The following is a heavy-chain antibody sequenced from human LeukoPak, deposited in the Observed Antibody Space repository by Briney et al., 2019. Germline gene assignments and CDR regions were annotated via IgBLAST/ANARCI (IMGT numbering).Heavy chain of an antibody. D-gene: IGHD1-26*01. CDR3: ARGGVGGSYRLFDY. V-gene: IGHV4-34*01. Sequence: SETLSLTCAVYGGSFSGYCWSWIRQPPGKGLEWIGEINHSGSTNYNPSLKSRVTISVDTSKNQFSLKLSSVTAADTAVYYCARGGVGGSYRLFDYWGQGTLVTVSS. CDR1: GGSFSGYC. CDR2: INHSGST. J-gene: IGHJ4*02.